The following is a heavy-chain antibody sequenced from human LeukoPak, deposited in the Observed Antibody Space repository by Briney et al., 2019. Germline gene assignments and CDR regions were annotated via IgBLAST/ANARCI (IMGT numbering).Heavy chain of an antibody. CDR1: GYTFTGYY. Sequence: ASVKVSCKASGYTFTGYYMHWVRQAPGQGLEWMGWINPNSGGTNYAQKFQGRVTMTRDTSISTAYMELSRLRSDDTAVYYCARDYYDSSGFDYWGQGTLVTVFS. CDR2: INPNSGGT. V-gene: IGHV1-2*02. CDR3: ARDYYDSSGFDY. J-gene: IGHJ4*02. D-gene: IGHD3-22*01.